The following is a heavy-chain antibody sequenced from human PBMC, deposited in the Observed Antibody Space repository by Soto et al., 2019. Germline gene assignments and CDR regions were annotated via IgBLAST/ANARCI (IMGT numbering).Heavy chain of an antibody. CDR3: ARGHYDILTGYFPTFDY. Sequence: SLRLSCTASGFTFSSYSMNWVRQAPGKGLEWVSSISSSSSYKYYADSVKGRFTISRDNAKNSLYLQMNSLRAEDTAVYYCARGHYDILTGYFPTFDYWGQGTLVTVSS. CDR2: ISSSSSYK. J-gene: IGHJ4*02. D-gene: IGHD3-9*01. V-gene: IGHV3-21*01. CDR1: GFTFSSYS.